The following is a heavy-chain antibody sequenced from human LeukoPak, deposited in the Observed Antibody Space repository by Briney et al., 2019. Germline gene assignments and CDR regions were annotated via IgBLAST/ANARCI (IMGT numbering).Heavy chain of an antibody. CDR2: INHSGST. CDR3: ARGKYDFWSGYLRFDY. J-gene: IGHJ4*02. Sequence: SETLSLTCAVYGGSFSGYYWSWIRQPPGKGLEWIGEINHSGSTNYNPSLKSRVTISVDTSKNQFSLKLSSVTAADTAVYYRARGKYDFWSGYLRFDYWGQGTLVTVSS. CDR1: GGSFSGYY. V-gene: IGHV4-34*01. D-gene: IGHD3-3*01.